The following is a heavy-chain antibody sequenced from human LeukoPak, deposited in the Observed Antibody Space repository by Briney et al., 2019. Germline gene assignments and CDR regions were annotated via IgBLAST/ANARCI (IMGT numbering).Heavy chain of an antibody. J-gene: IGHJ4*02. D-gene: IGHD5-24*01. CDR3: AKELQMATIKDDSSYFDY. CDR1: GFTFSSYG. V-gene: IGHV3-33*06. Sequence: GGSLRLSCAASGFTFSSYGMHWVRQAPGKGLEWVAVMWYDGSNKYYADSVKGRFTISRDNSKNTLYLQMNSLRAEDTAVYYCAKELQMATIKDDSSYFDYWGQGTLVTVSS. CDR2: MWYDGSNK.